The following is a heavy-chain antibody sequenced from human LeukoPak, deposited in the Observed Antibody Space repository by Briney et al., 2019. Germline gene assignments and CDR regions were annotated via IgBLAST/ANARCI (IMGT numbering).Heavy chain of an antibody. J-gene: IGHJ6*02. CDR3: ARESYGMDV. CDR2: IYQSGNT. CDR1: GGSISSGGYS. V-gene: IGHV4-30-2*01. Sequence: SETLSLTCAVSGGSISSGGYSWSWIRQPPGKGLEWIGYIYQSGNTYYNPSLKSRVTISVDRSKNQFSLKLSSVTAADTAAYYCARESYGMDVWGQGTTVTVSS.